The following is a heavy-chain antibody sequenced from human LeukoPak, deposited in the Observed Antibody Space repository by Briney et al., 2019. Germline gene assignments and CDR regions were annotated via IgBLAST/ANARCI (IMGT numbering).Heavy chain of an antibody. CDR3: AKAKSIAAGVAWFDP. D-gene: IGHD6-13*01. Sequence: GGSLRLSCAVSGLTFSSYGMHWVRQAPGKGLEWVAFIRYDGSNKYYADSVKGRFTISRDNSKNTLYLQMNSLRAEDTAVYYCAKAKSIAAGVAWFDPWGQGTLVTVSS. CDR2: IRYDGSNK. J-gene: IGHJ5*02. CDR1: GLTFSSYG. V-gene: IGHV3-30*02.